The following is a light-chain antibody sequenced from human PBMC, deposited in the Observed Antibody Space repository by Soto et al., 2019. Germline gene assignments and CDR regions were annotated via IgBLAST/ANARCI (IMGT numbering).Light chain of an antibody. CDR3: EAWDDSLSGFVV. J-gene: IGLJ2*01. CDR2: RNN. Sequence: QSVLTQPPSASGTPGQRVTISCSGSSSNIGSNYVYWYQQLPGTAPKLLIYRNNQRPSGVPDRFSGSKSGTSASLAISGLRSEDEADYYCEAWDDSLSGFVVFGGGTKLTVL. V-gene: IGLV1-47*01. CDR1: SSNIGSNY.